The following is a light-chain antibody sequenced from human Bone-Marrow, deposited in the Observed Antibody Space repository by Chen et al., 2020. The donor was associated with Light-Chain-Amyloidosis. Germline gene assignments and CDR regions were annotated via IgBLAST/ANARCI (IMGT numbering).Light chain of an antibody. CDR1: NSDVGNYNL. Sequence: QSALTQPASGYGSPGQSITTSCTASNSDVGNYNLVSWYQHHPVKAPKLRIYGDFNRPSGVANRFSGSKSGNTASLTISGLQNEDEAHYHCCAYTGSSTWVFGGGTKLTVL. CDR2: GDF. V-gene: IGLV2-23*01. J-gene: IGLJ3*02. CDR3: CAYTGSSTWV.